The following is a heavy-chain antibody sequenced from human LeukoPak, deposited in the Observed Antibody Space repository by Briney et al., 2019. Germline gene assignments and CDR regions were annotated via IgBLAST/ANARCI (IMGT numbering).Heavy chain of an antibody. V-gene: IGHV3-7*01. D-gene: IGHD3-22*01. Sequence: PGGSLRLSCAASGLTFSSYWMSWVRQAPGKGLEWVANIKQDGSEKYYVDSVKGRFTISRGNAKNSLYLQMNSLRAEDTAVYYCARAYYYDSSGYPLGDDYWGQGTLVTVSS. CDR3: ARAYYYDSSGYPLGDDY. J-gene: IGHJ4*02. CDR2: IKQDGSEK. CDR1: GLTFSSYW.